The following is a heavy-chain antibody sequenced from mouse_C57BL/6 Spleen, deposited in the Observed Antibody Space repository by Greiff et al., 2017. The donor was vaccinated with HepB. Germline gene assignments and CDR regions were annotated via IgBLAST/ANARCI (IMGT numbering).Heavy chain of an antibody. V-gene: IGHV5-17*01. CDR1: GFTFSDYG. CDR2: ISSGSSTI. J-gene: IGHJ4*01. D-gene: IGHD1-1*01. CDR3: ARPGVLRREAMDY. Sequence: EVMLVESGGGLVKPGGSLKLSCAASGFTFSDYGMHWVRQAPEKGLEWVAYISSGSSTIYYADTVKGRFTISRDNAKNTLFLQMTSLRSEDTAMYYCARPGVLRREAMDYWGQGTSVTVSS.